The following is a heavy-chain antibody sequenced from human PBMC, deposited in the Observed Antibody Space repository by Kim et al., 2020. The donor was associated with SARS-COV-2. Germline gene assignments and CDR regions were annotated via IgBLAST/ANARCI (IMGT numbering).Heavy chain of an antibody. CDR1: GFTFGDYA. Sequence: GGSLRLSCTASGFTFGDYAMSWVRQAPGKGLEWVGFIRSKAYGGTTEYAASVKGRFTISRDDSKSIAYLQMNSLKTEDTAVYYCTRGAGVTTGGYFDYWGQGTLVTVSS. V-gene: IGHV3-49*04. CDR2: IRSKAYGGTT. D-gene: IGHD4-17*01. CDR3: TRGAGVTTGGYFDY. J-gene: IGHJ4*02.